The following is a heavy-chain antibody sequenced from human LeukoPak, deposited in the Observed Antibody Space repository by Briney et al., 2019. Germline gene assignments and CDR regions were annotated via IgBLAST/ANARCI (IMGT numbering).Heavy chain of an antibody. Sequence: GGSLRLSCAASGFTFSSYAMSWVRQAPGKGLEWVSAISGSGGSTYYADSVQGRFTISRDNSKNTLCLQMNSLRAEDTALYYCAKDQRSGAMVTRSWFDPWGQGTLVTVSS. CDR1: GFTFSSYA. V-gene: IGHV3-23*01. J-gene: IGHJ5*02. D-gene: IGHD5-18*01. CDR2: ISGSGGST. CDR3: AKDQRSGAMVTRSWFDP.